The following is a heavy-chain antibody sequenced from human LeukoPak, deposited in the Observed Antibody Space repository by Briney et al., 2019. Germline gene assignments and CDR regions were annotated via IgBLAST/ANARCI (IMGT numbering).Heavy chain of an antibody. CDR1: GGSVSSGSDY. CDR3: AREGMVRGGDGMDV. V-gene: IGHV4-61*01. D-gene: IGHD3-10*01. Sequence: SETLSLTCTVSGGSVSSGSDYWSWIRQPPGKGLEWIGDIYYSGSTNYNPSLKSRVTISVDTSKNQFSLKLSSVTAADTAVYYCAREGMVRGGDGMDVWGKGTTVTVSS. CDR2: IYYSGST. J-gene: IGHJ6*04.